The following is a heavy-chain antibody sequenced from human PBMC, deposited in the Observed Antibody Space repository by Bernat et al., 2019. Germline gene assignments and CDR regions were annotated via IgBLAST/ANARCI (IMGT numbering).Heavy chain of an antibody. Sequence: EVQLVESGGGLVQPGGSLRLSCAASGFTVSGSYMSWVRLAPGKGLEWVSVIYSGGTTYHGDSVKGRFTISRDNSKNTPYLQMNSLRGEDTAVYYCARGPNPTVAMATDAFDIWGQGTMVTVSS. V-gene: IGHV3-66*01. CDR3: ARGPNPTVAMATDAFDI. CDR1: GFTVSGSY. D-gene: IGHD6-19*01. J-gene: IGHJ3*02. CDR2: IYSGGTT.